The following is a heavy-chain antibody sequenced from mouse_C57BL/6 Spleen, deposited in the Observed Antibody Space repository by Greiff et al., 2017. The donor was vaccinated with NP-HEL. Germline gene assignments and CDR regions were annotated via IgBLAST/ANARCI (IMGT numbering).Heavy chain of an antibody. D-gene: IGHD1-1*01. J-gene: IGHJ1*03. CDR3: AREGEGYGSSYVNWYFDV. CDR1: GYAFSSYW. Sequence: QVQLKQSGAELVKPGASVKISCKASGYAFSSYWMNWVKQRPGKGLEWIGQIYPGDGDTNYNGKFKGKATLTADKSSSTAYMQLSSLTSEDSAVYCCAREGEGYGSSYVNWYFDVWGTGTTVTVSS. V-gene: IGHV1-80*01. CDR2: IYPGDGDT.